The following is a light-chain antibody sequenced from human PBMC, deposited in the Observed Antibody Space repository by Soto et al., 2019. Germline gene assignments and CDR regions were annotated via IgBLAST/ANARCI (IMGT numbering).Light chain of an antibody. CDR1: QSVTTN. CDR2: GAS. V-gene: IGKV3-15*01. J-gene: IGKJ4*01. CDR3: HQYNNWPVT. Sequence: EIVMTQSPATLSVSPGERATFSCRASQSVTTNLAWYQQKPGQAPRLLIYGASTMAPVVPARFSGSGSGTEFTLTISSLQSEDFAVYFCHQYNNWPVTFGGGTKVEIK.